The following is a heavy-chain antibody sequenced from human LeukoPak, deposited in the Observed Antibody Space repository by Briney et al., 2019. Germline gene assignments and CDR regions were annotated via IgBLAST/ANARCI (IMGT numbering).Heavy chain of an antibody. J-gene: IGHJ6*03. V-gene: IGHV1-18*01. CDR2: ISVYNGGT. CDR1: GYIFTSYG. CDR3: ARGKKTHFGVIVIPPYFSYMDV. D-gene: IGHD3-3*01. Sequence: ASMKVSCKASGYIFTSYGISWVRQAPGQGLEWMGSISVYNGGTNYAQRLQGRVSVTANTSTNTAHTELRSLRSDDTAVYYCARGKKTHFGVIVIPPYFSYMDVWGEGTTITVSS.